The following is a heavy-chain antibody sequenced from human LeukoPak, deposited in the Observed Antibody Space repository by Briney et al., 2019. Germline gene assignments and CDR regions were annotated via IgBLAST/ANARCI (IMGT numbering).Heavy chain of an antibody. CDR3: ARGIGIGTVLMVHGNMDV. J-gene: IGHJ6*03. Sequence: ASVKVSCKAPGYTFTKYGVYWVRQAPGQGLEWMGWINTDTGNPTYAQGFTGRFVFSLDTSVSTTYLQISSLKPEDTAVYYCARGIGIGTVLMVHGNMDVWGKGTTVTVSS. CDR1: GYTFTKYG. D-gene: IGHD2-8*01. CDR2: INTDTGNP. V-gene: IGHV7-4-1*02.